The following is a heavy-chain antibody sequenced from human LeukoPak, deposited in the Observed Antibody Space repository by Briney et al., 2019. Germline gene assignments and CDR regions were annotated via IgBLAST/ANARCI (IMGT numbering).Heavy chain of an antibody. J-gene: IGHJ4*02. D-gene: IGHD2-8*01. CDR2: IDHSGST. V-gene: IGHV4-34*01. CDR1: EGSFRGFY. Sequence: PSETLSLTCAVFEGSFRGFYWSRIRQSPGKGMEWIGEIDHSGSTNYNPSLKSRVTISVDTSKKQFSLKLNSVTAADTAVYFCVREGPSVTNFDLWAQGTQVTVSS. CDR3: VREGPSVTNFDL.